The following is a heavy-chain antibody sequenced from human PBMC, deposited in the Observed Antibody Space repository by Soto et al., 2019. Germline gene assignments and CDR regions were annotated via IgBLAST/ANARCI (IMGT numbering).Heavy chain of an antibody. V-gene: IGHV4-31*03. J-gene: IGHJ5*02. CDR1: GGSISSGGYY. CDR3: SIAATGRDYFDP. Sequence: PSETLSLTCTVSGGSISSGGYYWSWIRQHPGKGLEWIGYIYHSGTTYYNPSLKSRVTISVDTSKNQFSLKLTSVTAADTAVYYCSIAATGRDYFDPWGQGTLVTVSS. CDR2: IYHSGTT. D-gene: IGHD6-13*01.